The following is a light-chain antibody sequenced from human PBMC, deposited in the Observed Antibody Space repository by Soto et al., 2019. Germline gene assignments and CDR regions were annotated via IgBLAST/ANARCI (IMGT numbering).Light chain of an antibody. CDR3: QQYYSLPLS. Sequence: DIVMTQSPESLAVSLGERATINCKSSPSVFYSSNNKNYLTWYQQKPGQPPKLLIHWASTRDSGVPDRFSGSGPETDSTLTITSLQAEDVAVYYCQQYYSLPLSFGGGTKVEIK. CDR2: WAS. CDR1: PSVFYSSNNKNY. J-gene: IGKJ4*01. V-gene: IGKV4-1*01.